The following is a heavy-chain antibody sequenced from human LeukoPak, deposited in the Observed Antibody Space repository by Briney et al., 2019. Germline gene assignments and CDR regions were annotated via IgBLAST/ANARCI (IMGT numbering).Heavy chain of an antibody. V-gene: IGHV3-53*04. CDR1: GFTVSSNY. Sequence: HGGSLRLSCAASGFTVSSNYMSWVRQAPGEGLEWVSVIYSCGSTYYADSVKGRFTISRHNSKNTLYLQMNSLRAEDTAVYYCARDLADGYNFGYWGQGNLVTVSS. CDR2: IYSCGST. CDR3: ARDLADGYNFGY. J-gene: IGHJ4*02. D-gene: IGHD5-24*01.